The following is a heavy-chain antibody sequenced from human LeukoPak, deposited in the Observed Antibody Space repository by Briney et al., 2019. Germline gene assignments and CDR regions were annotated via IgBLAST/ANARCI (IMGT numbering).Heavy chain of an antibody. CDR1: GFPFSNFA. CDR2: ISGGGDNT. CDR3: AKFEGALLGNYYMDV. Sequence: PGGSLRLSCAASGFPFSNFAMSWVRQAPGKGLEWVSTISGGGDNTYFADSVKGRFTISRDNSKNTLFLQMVSLRAKDTAVYYCAKFEGALLGNYYMDVWGKGTTVTVSS. J-gene: IGHJ6*03. V-gene: IGHV3-23*01.